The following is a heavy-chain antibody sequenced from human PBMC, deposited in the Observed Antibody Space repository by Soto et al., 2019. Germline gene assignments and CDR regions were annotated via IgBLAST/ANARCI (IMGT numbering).Heavy chain of an antibody. CDR1: GFTVSSNY. V-gene: IGHV3-66*01. D-gene: IGHD3-16*02. CDR2: IYSGGST. J-gene: IGHJ4*02. Sequence: HPGGSLRLSCAASGFTVSSNYMSWVRQAPGKGLEWVSVIYSGGSTYYADSVKGRFTISRDNSKNTLYLQMNSLRAEDTAVYYCARDPITFGGVIGPWGQGTLVTVSS. CDR3: ARDPITFGGVIGP.